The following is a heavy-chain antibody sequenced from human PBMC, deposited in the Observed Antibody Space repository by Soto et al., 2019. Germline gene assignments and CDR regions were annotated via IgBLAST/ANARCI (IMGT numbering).Heavy chain of an antibody. J-gene: IGHJ4*02. CDR1: GFTFSSYG. Sequence: GGSLRLSCAASGFTFSSYGMHWVRQAPGKGLEWVAVISYDGSNKYYADSVKGRFTISRDNSKNTLYLQMNSLRAEDTAVYYCEKVPSGATPGYWGQGTLVTVSS. CDR2: ISYDGSNK. D-gene: IGHD1-26*01. V-gene: IGHV3-30*18. CDR3: EKVPSGATPGY.